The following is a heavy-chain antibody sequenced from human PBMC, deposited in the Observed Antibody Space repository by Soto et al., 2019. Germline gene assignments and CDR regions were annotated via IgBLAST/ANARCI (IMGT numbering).Heavy chain of an antibody. J-gene: IGHJ5*02. CDR1: GVSIASHY. V-gene: IGHV4-59*11. Sequence: SETLSLTCDVSGVSIASHYWNWIRQSPGMGLEWIGSTYFRGSASYNPSLKSRVTISLDTSKDQLSLTLSAVTAADSAVYYCARDLRSRGWFDPWGPGILVTVSS. CDR3: ARDLRSRGWFDP. CDR2: TYFRGSA.